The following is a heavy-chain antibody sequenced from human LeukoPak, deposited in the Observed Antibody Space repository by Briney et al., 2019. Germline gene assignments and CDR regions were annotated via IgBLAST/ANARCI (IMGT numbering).Heavy chain of an antibody. Sequence: GGSLRLSCAASGFTFSSYAMSWIRQAPGKGLEWVSATSGSGGSTYYADSVKGRFTISRDNSKNTLYLQMNSLRAEDTAVYYCAKEFYSGYSSGWYRGYYFDYWGQGTLVTVSS. CDR3: AKEFYSGYSSGWYRGYYFDY. CDR2: TSGSGGST. J-gene: IGHJ4*02. D-gene: IGHD6-19*01. CDR1: GFTFSSYA. V-gene: IGHV3-23*01.